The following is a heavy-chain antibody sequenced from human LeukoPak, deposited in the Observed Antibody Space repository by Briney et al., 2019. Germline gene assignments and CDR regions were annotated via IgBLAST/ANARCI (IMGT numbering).Heavy chain of an antibody. CDR1: GFTFSSYW. CDR2: INSDGSST. D-gene: IGHD3-16*02. CDR3: AREDMITFGGVIVPKNYFDY. Sequence: GGSLRLSCAASGFTFSSYWMHWVRQAPGKGLVWVSRINSDGSSTNYADSVKGRFTISRDNAKNTLYLQMNSLRAEDTAVYYCAREDMITFGGVIVPKNYFDYWGQGTLVTVSS. V-gene: IGHV3-74*01. J-gene: IGHJ4*02.